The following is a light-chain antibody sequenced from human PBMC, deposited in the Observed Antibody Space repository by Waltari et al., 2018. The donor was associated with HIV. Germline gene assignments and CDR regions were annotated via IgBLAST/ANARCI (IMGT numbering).Light chain of an antibody. CDR3: QSYDSGLSAYV. Sequence: HWFQQLPGTAPELLIYGNTNRPSGVPDRFSGSKSGTSASLAITGLQAEDEADYYCQSYDSGLSAYVFGTGTKVTVL. CDR2: GNT. J-gene: IGLJ1*01. V-gene: IGLV1-40*01.